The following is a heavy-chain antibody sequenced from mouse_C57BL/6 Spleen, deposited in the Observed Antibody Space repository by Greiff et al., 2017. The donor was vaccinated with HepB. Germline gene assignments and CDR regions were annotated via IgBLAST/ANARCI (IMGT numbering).Heavy chain of an antibody. CDR1: GYTFTSYG. CDR2: IYPRSGNT. CDR3: ARFGSEFITTVVATDY. V-gene: IGHV1-81*01. J-gene: IGHJ2*01. Sequence: VQLQQSGAELARPGASVKLSCKASGYTFTSYGISWVKQRTGQGLEWIGEIYPRSGNTYYNEKFKGKATLTADKSSSTAYMELRSLTSEDSAVYFCARFGSEFITTVVATDYWGQGTTLTVSS. D-gene: IGHD1-1*01.